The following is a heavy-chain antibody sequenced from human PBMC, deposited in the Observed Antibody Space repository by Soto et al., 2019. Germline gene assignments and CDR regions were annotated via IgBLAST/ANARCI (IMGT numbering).Heavy chain of an antibody. J-gene: IGHJ4*02. V-gene: IGHV1-18*01. CDR2: ISAYNGNT. Sequence: ASVKVSCKASGYTFTSYGISWVRQAPGQGLEWMGWISAYNGNTNYAQKLQGRVTMTTDTSTSTAYMELRSLRSDYTAVYYCARSSGYYYDSSGYYYWGQGTLVTVSS. CDR1: GYTFTSYG. D-gene: IGHD3-22*01. CDR3: ARSSGYYYDSSGYYY.